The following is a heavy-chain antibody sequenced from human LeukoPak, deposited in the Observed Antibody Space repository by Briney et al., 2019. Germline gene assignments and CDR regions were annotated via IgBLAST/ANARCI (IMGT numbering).Heavy chain of an antibody. CDR2: FSYSGST. Sequence: SETLSLTCTVSGGSITDYYWSWIRQPPGKGLEWIGYFSYSGSTTYNPSLKSRVTISVDTSKNQFSLKLSSVTAADTAVYYCARYDSSGRTFDYWGQGTLVTVSS. D-gene: IGHD3-22*01. V-gene: IGHV4-59*01. CDR1: GGSITDYY. CDR3: ARYDSSGRTFDY. J-gene: IGHJ4*02.